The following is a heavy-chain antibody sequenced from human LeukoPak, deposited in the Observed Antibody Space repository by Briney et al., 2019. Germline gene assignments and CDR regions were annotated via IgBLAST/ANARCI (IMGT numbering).Heavy chain of an antibody. D-gene: IGHD3-22*01. V-gene: IGHV4-34*01. Sequence: PSETLSLTCAVYGGSFSGYYWSWIRQPPGKGLEWIEEINHSGSTNYNPSLKSRVTISVDTSKNQFSLKLSSVTAADTAVYYCARAYYDSSGYYYDAFDIWGQGTMVTVSS. CDR3: ARAYYDSSGYYYDAFDI. CDR2: INHSGST. J-gene: IGHJ3*02. CDR1: GGSFSGYY.